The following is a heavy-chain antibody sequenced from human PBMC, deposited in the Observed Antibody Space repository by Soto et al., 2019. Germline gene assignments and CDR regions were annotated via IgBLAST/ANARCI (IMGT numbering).Heavy chain of an antibody. Sequence: SETLSLTCTVPGGSVSSGSHYWTWIRRPPGKGLEWIGCIYYTGSTNYNPSLKSRASMSVDFSANQFSLKLSFVTAADTATYYCARDSSTTYHYGMDVWGQGTTVTVSS. CDR3: ARDSSTTYHYGMDV. J-gene: IGHJ6*02. CDR2: IYYTGST. CDR1: GGSVSSGSHY. V-gene: IGHV4-61*01. D-gene: IGHD4-4*01.